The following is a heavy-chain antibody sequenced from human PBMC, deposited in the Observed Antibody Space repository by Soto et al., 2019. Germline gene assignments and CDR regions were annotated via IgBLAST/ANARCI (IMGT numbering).Heavy chain of an antibody. Sequence: SLRLSCAASGFTFSSYGMHWVRQAPGKGLEWVAVISYDGSNKYYADSVKGRFTISRDNSKNTLYLQTNSLRAEDTAVYYCAKDRDSSSYTIDYWGQANLVTVSS. CDR1: GFTFSSYG. CDR3: AKDRDSSSYTIDY. D-gene: IGHD6-6*01. CDR2: ISYDGSNK. J-gene: IGHJ4*02. V-gene: IGHV3-30*18.